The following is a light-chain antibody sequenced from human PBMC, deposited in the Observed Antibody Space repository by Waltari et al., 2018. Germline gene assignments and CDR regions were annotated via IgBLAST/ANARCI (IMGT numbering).Light chain of an antibody. CDR2: ASS. Sequence: DIQMTQSPPSLSASVGDRVTITCRASQNIDNYLNWYQQKPGKAPKLLIYASSNLQSGVPSRFSGDGSGTDFTLTISTLQPADFATYYCQQSSSSPITFGPGTKVDVK. V-gene: IGKV1-39*01. CDR1: QNIDNY. CDR3: QQSSSSPIT. J-gene: IGKJ3*01.